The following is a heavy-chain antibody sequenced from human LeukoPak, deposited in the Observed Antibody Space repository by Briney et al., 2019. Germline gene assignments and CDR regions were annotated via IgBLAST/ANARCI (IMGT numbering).Heavy chain of an antibody. D-gene: IGHD2-15*01. V-gene: IGHV3-21*01. CDR1: GFTFSSYS. CDR3: ARDASSLGYCSGGSCYDVDY. CDR2: ISSSSSYI. J-gene: IGHJ4*02. Sequence: PGGSLRLSCAAPGFTFSSYSMNWVRQAPGKGLEWVSSISSSSSYIYYADSVKGRFTISRDNAKNSLYLQMNSLRAEDTAVYYCARDASSLGYCSGGSCYDVDYWGQGTLVTVSS.